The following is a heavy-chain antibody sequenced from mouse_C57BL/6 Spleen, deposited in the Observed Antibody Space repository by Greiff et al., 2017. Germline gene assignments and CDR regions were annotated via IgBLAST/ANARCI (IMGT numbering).Heavy chain of an antibody. Sequence: EVKLQESGGGLVKPGGSLKLSCAASGFTFSSYAMSWVRQTPEKRLEWVATISDGGSYTYYPDNVKGRFTISRDNAKNNLYLQMSHLKSEDTAMYYCARDSYYDYDGAMDYWGQGTSVTVSS. CDR1: GFTFSSYA. CDR3: ARDSYYDYDGAMDY. V-gene: IGHV5-4*01. J-gene: IGHJ4*01. CDR2: ISDGGSYT. D-gene: IGHD2-4*01.